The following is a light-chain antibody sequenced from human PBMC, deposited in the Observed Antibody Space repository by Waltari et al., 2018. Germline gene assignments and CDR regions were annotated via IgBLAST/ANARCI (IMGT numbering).Light chain of an antibody. J-gene: IGLJ2*01. CDR2: EVN. V-gene: IGLV2-18*02. Sequence: SALTQPPSVSGSPGQSVTISCTGTSSDIGSYNRVSWYQQPPGTAPKLMSYEVNNRPSGVPDRFSGSKSGNTASLTISGLQAEDEADYYCSSYTASDVVFGGGTKLTVL. CDR1: SSDIGSYNR. CDR3: SSYTASDVV.